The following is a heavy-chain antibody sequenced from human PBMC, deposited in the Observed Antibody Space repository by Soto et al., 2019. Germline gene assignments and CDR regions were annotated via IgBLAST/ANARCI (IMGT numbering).Heavy chain of an antibody. Sequence: SETLSLTCAVYGGSFSGYYWSWIRQPPGKGLEWIGEINHSGSTNYNPSLKGRVTISVDTSKNQFSLKLSSVTAADTAVYYCARVLGGNFDYWGQGTLVTVSS. V-gene: IGHV4-34*01. CDR3: ARVLGGNFDY. CDR1: GGSFSGYY. CDR2: INHSGST. J-gene: IGHJ4*02. D-gene: IGHD2-15*01.